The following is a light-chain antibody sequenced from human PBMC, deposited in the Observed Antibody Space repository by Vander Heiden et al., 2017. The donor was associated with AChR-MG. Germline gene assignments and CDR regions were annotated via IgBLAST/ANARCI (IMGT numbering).Light chain of an antibody. Sequence: DIRMTQSPSTLSASVGDRVTITCRASQSISSWLAWYQQKPGKAPKLLIYKASSLEGGVPSRFSGSGSGTEFTLTISSLQPDDFATYYCQQYSSYNTFGQGTKLEIK. CDR2: KAS. CDR1: QSISSW. V-gene: IGKV1-5*03. CDR3: QQYSSYNT. J-gene: IGKJ2*01.